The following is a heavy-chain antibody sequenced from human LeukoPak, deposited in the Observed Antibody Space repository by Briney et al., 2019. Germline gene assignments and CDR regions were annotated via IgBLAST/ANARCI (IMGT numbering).Heavy chain of an antibody. J-gene: IGHJ6*03. D-gene: IGHD3-10*01. CDR3: ARSRGRRSITMVRGGPYMDV. CDR2: INRSGST. CDR1: GFTFSSYG. V-gene: IGHV4-34*01. Sequence: GSLRLSCAASGFTFSSYGMSWVRQAPGKGLEWIGEINRSGSTNYNPSLKSRVTISVDTSKNQFSLKLSSVTAADTAVYYCARSRGRRSITMVRGGPYMDVWGKGTTVTVSS.